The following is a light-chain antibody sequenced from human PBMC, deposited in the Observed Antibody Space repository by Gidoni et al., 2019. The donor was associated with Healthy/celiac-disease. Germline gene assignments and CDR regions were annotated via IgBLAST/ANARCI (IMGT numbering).Light chain of an antibody. V-gene: IGKV2-28*01. CDR2: LGS. J-gene: IGKJ2*01. CDR3: MQALQTPLYT. CDR1: QSLLHSNGYNY. Sequence: DMVMTQSPLSLTVTPGEPASISCRSSQSLLHSNGYNYLDWYLQKPGQSPQLLIYLGSNRASGVPDRFSGSGSGTDFTLKISRVEAEDVGVYYCMQALQTPLYTFGQGTKLEIK.